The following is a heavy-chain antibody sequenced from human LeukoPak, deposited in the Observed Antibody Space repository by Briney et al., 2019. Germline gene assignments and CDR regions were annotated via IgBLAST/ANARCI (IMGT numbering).Heavy chain of an antibody. D-gene: IGHD4-23*01. Sequence: GGSLRLSCAASTFTFSDYAMHWVRQAPGRELEWVAFIHYDGYNKYYADSVRGRFTISRDNSMNTLYLQMNSLRPEDTAVYYCAKNHRTRWERDFFGFWGQGTLVTVSS. CDR1: TFTFSDYA. V-gene: IGHV3-30*02. CDR3: AKNHRTRWERDFFGF. CDR2: IHYDGYNK. J-gene: IGHJ4*02.